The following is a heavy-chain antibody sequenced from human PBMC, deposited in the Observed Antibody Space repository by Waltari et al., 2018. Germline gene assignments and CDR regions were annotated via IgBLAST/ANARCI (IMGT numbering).Heavy chain of an antibody. CDR1: GASCRNSGVG. Sequence: QITLNESGPALVKPTQTLSLTCSLSGASCRNSGVGLGWLRQPPGEALDWLALTYWNDDKRYNPSLKTRLTIIRDTSKNEVVLTMTNMDPADTGTYFCAFTRTFYIGSGPPFADTWCQGVQVIVSS. CDR3: AFTRTFYIGSGPPFADT. J-gene: IGHJ5*02. V-gene: IGHV2-5*04. CDR2: TYWNDDK. D-gene: IGHD2-15*01.